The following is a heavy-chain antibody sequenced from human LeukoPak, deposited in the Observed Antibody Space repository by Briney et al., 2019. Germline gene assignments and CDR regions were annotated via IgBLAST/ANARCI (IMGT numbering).Heavy chain of an antibody. V-gene: IGHV1-18*01. CDR2: ISAYNGNT. CDR3: ARDLGYSSSWYRVGDAFDI. Sequence: ASVKVSCKASGYTFTSYGISWVRQAPGQGLEWMGWISAYNGNTNYAQKLQGRVTMTTDTSTSTAYMELRSLRSDDTAVYYCARDLGYSSSWYRVGDAFDIWGQGTMVTVSS. CDR1: GYTFTSYG. D-gene: IGHD6-13*01. J-gene: IGHJ3*02.